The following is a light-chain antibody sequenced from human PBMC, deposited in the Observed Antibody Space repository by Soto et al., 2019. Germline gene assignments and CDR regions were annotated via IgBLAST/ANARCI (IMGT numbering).Light chain of an antibody. CDR2: GAS. V-gene: IGKV3-20*01. CDR3: QQYGSSPRT. Sequence: EIVLTQSPGTLSLSPGERATLSCRASQSVSSSYLAWYQQKPGQAPRPLIYGASSRATGIPDRFSGSGSGTDFTLTISRLETEDFAVYYWQQYGSSPRTFGQGTKVEIK. CDR1: QSVSSSY. J-gene: IGKJ1*01.